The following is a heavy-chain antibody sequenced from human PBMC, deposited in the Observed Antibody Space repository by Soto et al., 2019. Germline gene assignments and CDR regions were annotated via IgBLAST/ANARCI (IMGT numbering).Heavy chain of an antibody. V-gene: IGHV3-30*01. CDR1: GFTFSNNA. D-gene: IGHD3-3*01. J-gene: IGHJ4*01. Sequence: GGSLRLSCVVSGFTFSNNAMHWVRQAPGKGLEWVAFISYDSGEIFYADSVKGRFTISRDNPENTLFLHMNSPRADDTAVYYCAIARVADSSLDHWGQGILVTVSS. CDR2: ISYDSGEI. CDR3: AIARVADSSLDH.